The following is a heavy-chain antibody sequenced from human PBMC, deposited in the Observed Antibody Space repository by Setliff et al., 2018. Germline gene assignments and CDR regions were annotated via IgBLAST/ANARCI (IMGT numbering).Heavy chain of an antibody. CDR3: ATKGATTDWFDP. CDR2: FDPEDGET. V-gene: IGHV1-24*01. D-gene: IGHD1-26*01. Sequence: ASVKVSCKVSGYTLTELSMHWVRQAPGKGLEWMGGFDPEDGETIYAQKFQGRVTMTEDXXTDTAYMELSSLRSEDTAVYYCATKGATTDWFDPWGHGTLVTVSS. CDR1: GYTLTELS. J-gene: IGHJ5*02.